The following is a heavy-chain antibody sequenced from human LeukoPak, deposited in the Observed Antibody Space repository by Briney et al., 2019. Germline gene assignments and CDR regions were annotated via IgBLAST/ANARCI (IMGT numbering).Heavy chain of an antibody. V-gene: IGHV3-9*01. CDR1: GFTFDDYA. D-gene: IGHD3-16*02. CDR3: ARRESSYQNYYYYYHMDV. CDR2: ISWNSGSI. J-gene: IGHJ6*03. Sequence: GGSLRLSCAASGFTFDDYAMHWVRQAPGKGLEWVSGISWNSGSIGYADSVKGRFTISRDNAKNSLYLQMNSLRAEDTALYYCARRESSYQNYYYYYHMDVWGKGTTVTVSS.